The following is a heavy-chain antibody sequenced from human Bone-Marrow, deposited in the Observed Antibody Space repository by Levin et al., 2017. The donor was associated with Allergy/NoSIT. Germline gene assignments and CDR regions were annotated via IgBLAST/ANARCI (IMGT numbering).Heavy chain of an antibody. Sequence: SETLSLTCTVSGDSISGSTYYWGWIRQPPGTGLEWIGTMYHSGNTYYNPSLKSRVTLSVDTSKNQFSLRLSSVTAADTAVYYCARQKSYSLDSWGQGTLVTVSS. V-gene: IGHV4-39*01. CDR3: ARQKSYSLDS. D-gene: IGHD5-12*01. CDR2: MYHSGNT. J-gene: IGHJ4*02. CDR1: GDSISGSTYY.